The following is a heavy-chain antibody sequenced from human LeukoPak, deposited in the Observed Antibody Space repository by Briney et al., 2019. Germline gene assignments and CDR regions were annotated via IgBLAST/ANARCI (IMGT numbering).Heavy chain of an antibody. Sequence: KPSETLSLTCTVSGGSISSGSYYWSWIRQPAGKGLEWIGRIYTSGSTNYNPSLKSRVTMSVDTSKNQFSLKLSSVTAADTAVYYCARVLRLYAFDIWGQGTMVTVSS. CDR3: ARVLRLYAFDI. V-gene: IGHV4-61*02. J-gene: IGHJ3*02. CDR2: IYTSGST. D-gene: IGHD4-17*01. CDR1: GGSISSGSYY.